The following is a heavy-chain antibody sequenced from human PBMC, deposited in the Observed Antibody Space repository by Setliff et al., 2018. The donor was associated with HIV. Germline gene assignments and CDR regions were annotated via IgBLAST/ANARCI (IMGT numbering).Heavy chain of an antibody. CDR3: ATYYYDSSGYQVDAFDI. CDR1: GGSSSSGSYY. V-gene: IGHV4-61*02. CDR2: IYYSGTT. J-gene: IGHJ3*02. Sequence: SETLSLTCTVSGGSSSSGSYYWSWIRQPAGKGLEWIGRIYYSGTTYYNPSLNSRVTISLDTSKNQFSLKLSSVTAADTAVYYCATYYYDSSGYQVDAFDIWGQGTMVTVSS. D-gene: IGHD3-22*01.